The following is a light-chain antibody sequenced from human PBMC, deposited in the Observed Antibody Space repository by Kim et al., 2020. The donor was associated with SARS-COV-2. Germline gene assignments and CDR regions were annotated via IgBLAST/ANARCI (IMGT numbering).Light chain of an antibody. J-gene: IGLJ1*01. CDR2: EVF. V-gene: IGLV2-23*02. CDR3: CSFTGDATFR. CDR1: TRV. Sequence: ASVSGVPGQSITSSCTGPTRVSWYQQHPGRAPKLIIYEVFNRPSGISDRFSGSMSGNTASLTISGLQAEDEADYYCCSFTGDATFRFGSGTKVTVL.